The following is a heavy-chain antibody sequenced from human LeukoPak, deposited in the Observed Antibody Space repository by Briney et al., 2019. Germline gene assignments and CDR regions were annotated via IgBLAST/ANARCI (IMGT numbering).Heavy chain of an antibody. CDR1: GGSISSYY. Sequence: PSETLSLTCTVSGGSISSYYWSWIRQPPGKGLEWIGYIYYSGSTNYNPSLKSRVTISVDTSKNQFSLKLSSVTAPDTAVYYCARGYSYADYWGQGTLVTVSS. D-gene: IGHD5-18*01. CDR3: ARGYSYADY. V-gene: IGHV4-59*08. CDR2: IYYSGST. J-gene: IGHJ4*02.